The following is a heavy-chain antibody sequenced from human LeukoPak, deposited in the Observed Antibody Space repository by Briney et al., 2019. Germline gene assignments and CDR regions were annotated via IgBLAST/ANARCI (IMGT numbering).Heavy chain of an antibody. Sequence: SVKLSCTASGGTFSSYAVSWVRQAPGQGLEWMGGIIPIFGTANYAQKFQGRVTITADESTSTAYMELSSLRSEDTAVYYCARTYYDFWSGYYQKYNWFDPWGQGTLVTVSS. CDR2: IIPIFGTA. V-gene: IGHV1-69*13. D-gene: IGHD3-3*01. CDR1: GGTFSSYA. CDR3: ARTYYDFWSGYYQKYNWFDP. J-gene: IGHJ5*02.